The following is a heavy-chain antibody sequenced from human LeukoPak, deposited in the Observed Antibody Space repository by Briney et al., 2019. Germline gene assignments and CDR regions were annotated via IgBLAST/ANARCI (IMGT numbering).Heavy chain of an antibody. V-gene: IGHV4-39*02. CDR3: ARDPRYSSSSGGYRDY. J-gene: IGHJ4*02. CDR2: IYDSGST. Sequence: PSETLSLTCTVSGGSIGSSSYYWGWIRQPPGKGLECIGIIYDSGSTYYNRSLRSRITISVATSKNHFSLKLHSVTAADTAVYYCARDPRYSSSSGGYRDYWGQGTLVTVSS. D-gene: IGHD6-6*01. CDR1: GGSIGSSSYY.